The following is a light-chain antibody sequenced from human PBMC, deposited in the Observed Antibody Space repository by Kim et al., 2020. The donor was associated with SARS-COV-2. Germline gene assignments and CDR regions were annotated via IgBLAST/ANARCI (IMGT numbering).Light chain of an antibody. CDR3: NSRDSNDYVV. CDR2: GKD. Sequence: VALGQTVRITCQGDSLRSYYATWYQQKPVQAPKVVIYGKDNRPSGVPDRFSGSSSGNTAYLTISGTQAGDEADYYCNSRDSNDYVVFGGGTQLTVL. V-gene: IGLV3-19*01. CDR1: SLRSYY. J-gene: IGLJ2*01.